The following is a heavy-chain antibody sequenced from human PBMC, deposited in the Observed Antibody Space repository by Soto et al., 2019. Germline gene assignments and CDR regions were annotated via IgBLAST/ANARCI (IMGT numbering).Heavy chain of an antibody. J-gene: IGHJ4*02. CDR1: GFNFSNHW. Sequence: EVHLVEAGGGLVQPGGSLRLSCAASGFNFSNHWMHWVRQYPGKGLVWVSRIKPDGTQSNYPGSVSGRSTITRDNAKNTLSLEMHSLRAEDTAIYYCVRDGDNWNFDNWGQGTLVTVSS. CDR3: VRDGDNWNFDN. D-gene: IGHD1-20*01. CDR2: IKPDGTQS. V-gene: IGHV3-74*01.